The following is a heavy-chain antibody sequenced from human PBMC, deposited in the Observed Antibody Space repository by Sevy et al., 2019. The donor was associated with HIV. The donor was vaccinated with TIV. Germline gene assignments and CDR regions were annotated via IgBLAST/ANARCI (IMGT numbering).Heavy chain of an antibody. CDR3: ARVEIGYSGYDGVLYYFDY. V-gene: IGHV4-4*07. J-gene: IGHJ4*02. CDR2: IYTSGST. Sequence: SETLSLTCTVSGGSISSYYWSWIRQPAGKGLEWIGRIYTSGSTNYYPSLKSRVTMSVDTSKNQFSLKLSSVTAADTAVYYCARVEIGYSGYDGVLYYFDYWGQGTLVTVSS. CDR1: GGSISSYY. D-gene: IGHD5-12*01.